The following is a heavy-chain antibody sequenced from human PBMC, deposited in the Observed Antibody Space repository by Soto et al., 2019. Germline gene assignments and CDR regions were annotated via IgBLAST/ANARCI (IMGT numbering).Heavy chain of an antibody. D-gene: IGHD1-7*01. CDR2: MNPNTGNT. CDR3: ARRSGTTALGMDV. J-gene: IGHJ6*02. V-gene: IGHV1-8*01. CDR1: GYTFTSYD. Sequence: QVQLVQSGAVVKKPGASVKVSCKASGYTFTSYDINWVRQATGQGLEWMEWMNPNTGNTGYEQKFQGRVTKTRNTSINKAYMEQRSLRSEDTAVYYCARRSGTTALGMDVWGQGTTVTVSS.